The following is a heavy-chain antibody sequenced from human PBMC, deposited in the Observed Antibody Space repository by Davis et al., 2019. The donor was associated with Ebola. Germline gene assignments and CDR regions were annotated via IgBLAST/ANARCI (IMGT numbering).Heavy chain of an antibody. V-gene: IGHV4-34*01. CDR3: ARATAFWSGYGSGFDP. D-gene: IGHD3-3*01. CDR2: INHSGST. CDR1: GGSFSGYY. Sequence: SETLSLTCAVYGGSFSGYYWSWIRQPPGKGLEWIGEINHSGSTNYNPSLKSRVTMSVDTSKNQFSLKLSSVTAVDTAVYYCARATAFWSGYGSGFDPWGQGTLVTVSS. J-gene: IGHJ5*02.